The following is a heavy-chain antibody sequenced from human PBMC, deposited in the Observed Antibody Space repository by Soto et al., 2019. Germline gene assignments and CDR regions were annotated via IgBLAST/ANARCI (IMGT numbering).Heavy chain of an antibody. Sequence: QVQLQESGPGLVKPSQTLSLTCTVSGGSISSGGYYWSWIRQHPGKGLEWIGYIYYSGSTYYNPSLKSRVTISVDTSKNQFSLKLSSVTAADTAVYYWARERGGGNTIPLPGDYYYYMDVWGKGTTVTVSS. CDR3: ARERGGGNTIPLPGDYYYYMDV. J-gene: IGHJ6*03. V-gene: IGHV4-31*03. D-gene: IGHD3-3*01. CDR2: IYYSGST. CDR1: GGSISSGGYY.